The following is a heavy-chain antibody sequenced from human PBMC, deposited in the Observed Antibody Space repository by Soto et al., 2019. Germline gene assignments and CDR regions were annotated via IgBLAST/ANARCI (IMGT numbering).Heavy chain of an antibody. CDR3: ARVRRGVFDY. CDR2: IYYSGST. V-gene: IGHV4-61*01. J-gene: IGHJ4*02. D-gene: IGHD1-26*01. CDR1: GGSVSSGSYY. Sequence: SETLSLTCTVSGGSVSSGSYYWSWIRQPPGKGLEWIGYIYYSGSTNYNPSLKSRVTISVDTSKNQFSLKLSSVTAADTAVYYCARVRRGVFDYWGQGTLVTVSS.